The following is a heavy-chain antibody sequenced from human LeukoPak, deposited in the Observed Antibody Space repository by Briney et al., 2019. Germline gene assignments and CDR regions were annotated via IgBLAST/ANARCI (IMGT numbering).Heavy chain of an antibody. J-gene: IGHJ4*02. D-gene: IGHD6-19*01. Sequence: GGSLRLSCAASGFTFSIYSMDWVRQAPGKGLEWVSYISSSDNTIYYADSVKGRFTISRDNAKNSLYLQLNSLRDEDTAIYYCTRSGWDYWGQGTLVTVSS. V-gene: IGHV3-48*02. CDR3: TRSGWDY. CDR1: GFTFSIYS. CDR2: ISSSDNTI.